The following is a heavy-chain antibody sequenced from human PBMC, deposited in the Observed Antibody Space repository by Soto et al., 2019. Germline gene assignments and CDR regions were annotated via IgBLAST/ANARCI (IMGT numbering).Heavy chain of an antibody. Sequence: SETLSLTCTVSGGSISSGDYYWSWIRQPPGKGLEWIGYIYYSGSTYYNPSLKSRVTISVDTSKNQFSLKLSSVTAADTAVYYCARYMTTVTTRYFDYWGQGTLVTVSS. CDR2: IYYSGST. D-gene: IGHD4-4*01. CDR1: GGSISSGDYY. V-gene: IGHV4-30-4*01. CDR3: ARYMTTVTTRYFDY. J-gene: IGHJ4*02.